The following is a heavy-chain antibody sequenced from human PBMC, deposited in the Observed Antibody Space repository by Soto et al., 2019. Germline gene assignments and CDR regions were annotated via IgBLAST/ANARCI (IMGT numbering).Heavy chain of an antibody. CDR3: ARDFFIAAAGTTWFDP. J-gene: IGHJ5*02. V-gene: IGHV1-18*01. CDR2: ISAYNGNT. D-gene: IGHD6-13*01. CDR1: GYTFTSYG. Sequence: QVQLVQSGAEVKKPGASVKVSCKASGYTFTSYGISWVRQAPGQGLEWMGWISAYNGNTNYAQKLQGRVTMTTDTSTSTAYMEMRSLRADDTAVYYCARDFFIAAAGTTWFDPWGQGTLVTVSS.